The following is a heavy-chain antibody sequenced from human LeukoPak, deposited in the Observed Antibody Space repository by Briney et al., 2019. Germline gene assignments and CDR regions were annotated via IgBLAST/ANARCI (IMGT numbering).Heavy chain of an antibody. CDR3: ARDGGGQQLIVFDS. D-gene: IGHD6-13*01. CDR2: ISSSGSTI. CDR1: GFTFSSYE. V-gene: IGHV3-48*03. J-gene: IGHJ4*02. Sequence: GVSLRLSCAASGFTFSSYEMNWVRQAPGKGLEWVSYISSSGSTIYYADSVKGRFTISRDNAKNSLYLQMKSLRVEDTAVYYCARDGGGQQLIVFDSWGQGTLVTVSS.